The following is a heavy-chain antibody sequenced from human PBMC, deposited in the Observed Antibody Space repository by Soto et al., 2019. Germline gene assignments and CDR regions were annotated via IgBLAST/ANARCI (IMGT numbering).Heavy chain of an antibody. Sequence: GGSLRLSCGASGFTFRSYGVHWVRQAPGKGLEWVAVTSYDGSNKYYADSVKGRFTISRDNSKNTLYLQMNSLGAEDTAVYYIAKPEGIAVAVSIPFLAYWGQGTLVPVSS. CDR3: AKPEGIAVAVSIPFLAY. V-gene: IGHV3-30*18. CDR1: GFTFRSYG. CDR2: TSYDGSNK. J-gene: IGHJ4*02. D-gene: IGHD6-19*01.